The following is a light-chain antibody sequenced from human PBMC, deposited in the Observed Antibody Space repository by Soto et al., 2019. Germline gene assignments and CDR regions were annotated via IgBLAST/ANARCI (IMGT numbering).Light chain of an antibody. CDR1: QSVSSS. J-gene: IGKJ1*01. CDR2: GAS. V-gene: IGKV3-15*01. CDR3: QQYNNWWT. Sequence: IVMTHSPATLCVSPGERAALSGRASQSVSSSLAWYQQKPGQAPRLLIYGASTRATGIPARFSGSGSGTEFTLTISSLQSEDFAVYYCQQYNNWWTFGQGTKVDIK.